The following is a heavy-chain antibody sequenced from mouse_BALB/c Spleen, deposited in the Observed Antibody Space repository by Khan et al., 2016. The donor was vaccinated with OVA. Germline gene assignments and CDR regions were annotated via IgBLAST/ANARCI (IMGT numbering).Heavy chain of an antibody. CDR1: GYTFTDYS. D-gene: IGHD3-2*01. V-gene: IGHV9-2-1*01. CDR2: INTETGEP. Sequence: QIQLVQSGPELKKPGETVKISCKASGYTFTDYSMHWVKQAPGKGLKWMGWINTETGEPTYADDFKGRFAFSLETSASTAYLQINNLKNEDTATYCCAQTARATFFDYWGQGTTLTVSS. J-gene: IGHJ2*01. CDR3: AQTARATFFDY.